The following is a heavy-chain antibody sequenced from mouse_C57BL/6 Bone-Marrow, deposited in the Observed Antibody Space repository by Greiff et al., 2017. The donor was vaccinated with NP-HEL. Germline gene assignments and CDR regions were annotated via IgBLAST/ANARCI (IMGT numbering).Heavy chain of an antibody. J-gene: IGHJ3*01. Sequence: QVQLQQPGAELVKPGASVKLSCKASGYTFTSYWMHWVKQRPGQGLEWIGMIHPNSGSTNYNEKFKSKATLTVDKSSSTAYMQLSSLTSEDSAVYYCARNEGYPWVAYWGQGTLVTVSA. CDR2: IHPNSGST. V-gene: IGHV1-64*01. CDR1: GYTFTSYW. CDR3: ARNEGYPWVAY. D-gene: IGHD2-2*01.